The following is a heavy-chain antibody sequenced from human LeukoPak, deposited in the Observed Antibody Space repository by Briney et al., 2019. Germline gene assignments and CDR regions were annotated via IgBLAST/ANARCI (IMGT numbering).Heavy chain of an antibody. J-gene: IGHJ3*02. CDR2: IKQDGFEK. V-gene: IGHV3-7*01. D-gene: IGHD4-17*01. Sequence: PTGGSLRLSCAASGFTFSSYWMSWVRQAPGKGLEWVANIKQDGFEKYYVDSVKGRFTISRDNAKNSLYLQMNSLRAEDTAVYYCATPPPGYGFAFDIWGQGTMVTVSS. CDR1: GFTFSSYW. CDR3: ATPPPGYGFAFDI.